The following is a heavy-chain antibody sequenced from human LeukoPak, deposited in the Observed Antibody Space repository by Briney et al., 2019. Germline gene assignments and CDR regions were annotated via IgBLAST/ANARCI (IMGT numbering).Heavy chain of an antibody. V-gene: IGHV3-74*01. CDR2: INSDGINT. CDR3: ARDLGQYYDTSDNWFDP. J-gene: IGHJ5*02. D-gene: IGHD3-22*01. Sequence: GGSLRLSCAASGFTFSNYRMHWVRQAPGKGLVWVSRINSDGINTSYADSVKGRFTIPRDNAKNTLNLQMNSLRAEDTAVYYCARDLGQYYDTSDNWFDPWGREPWSPSPQ. CDR1: GFTFSNYR.